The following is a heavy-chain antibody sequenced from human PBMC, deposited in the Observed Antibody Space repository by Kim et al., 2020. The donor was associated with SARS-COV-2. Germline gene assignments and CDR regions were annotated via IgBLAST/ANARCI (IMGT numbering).Heavy chain of an antibody. CDR2: IYYSGST. CDR3: ARERRRWSLYGMDV. V-gene: IGHV4-31*03. D-gene: IGHD2-8*01. J-gene: IGHJ6*02. Sequence: SETLSLTCTVSGGSISSGGYYWSWIRQHPGKGLEWIGYIYYSGSTYYNPSLKSRVTISVDTSKNQFSLKLSSVTAADTAVYYCARERRRWSLYGMDVWGQGTTVTVSS. CDR1: GGSISSGGYY.